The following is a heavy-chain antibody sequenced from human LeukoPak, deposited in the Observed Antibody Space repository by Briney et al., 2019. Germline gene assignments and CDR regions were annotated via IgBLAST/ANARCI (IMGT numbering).Heavy chain of an antibody. CDR2: IIPIFGTA. CDR1: GGTFSSYA. V-gene: IGHV1-69*05. Sequence: SVKVSCKASGGTFSSYAISWVRQAPGQGLEWMGGIIPIFGTANYAQKFQGRVTINTDESTSTAYMELSSLRSEDTAVYYCARDSGTEPYMGKLDYWGQGTLVTVSS. CDR3: ARDSGTEPYMGKLDY. D-gene: IGHD1-14*01. J-gene: IGHJ4*02.